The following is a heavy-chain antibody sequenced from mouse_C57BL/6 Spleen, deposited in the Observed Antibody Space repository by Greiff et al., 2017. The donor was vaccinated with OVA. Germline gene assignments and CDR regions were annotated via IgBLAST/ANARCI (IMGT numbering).Heavy chain of an antibody. D-gene: IGHD2-4*01. V-gene: IGHV1-81*01. CDR2: IYPRSGNT. Sequence: QVQLQQSGAELARPGASVKLSCKASGYTFTSYGISWVKQRTGQGLEWIGEIYPRSGNTYYNEKFKGKATLTADKSSSTAYMELHSLTSEDSAVYFCARAGGLRREFAYWGQGTLVTVSA. CDR3: ARAGGLRREFAY. J-gene: IGHJ3*01. CDR1: GYTFTSYG.